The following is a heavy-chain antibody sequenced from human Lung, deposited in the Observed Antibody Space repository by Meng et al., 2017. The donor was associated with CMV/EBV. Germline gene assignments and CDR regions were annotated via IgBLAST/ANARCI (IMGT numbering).Heavy chain of an antibody. J-gene: IGHJ4*02. D-gene: IGHD2-2*01. CDR1: GGSISSGGYY. CDR3: ARVGCSSTSCPDY. Sequence: LRLXCTVSGGSISSGGYYWSWIRQHPGKGLEWIGYIYYSGSTYYNPSLKSRVTISVDTSKNQFSLKLSSVTAADTAVYYCARVGCSSTSCPDYWGQGXLVTVSS. V-gene: IGHV4-31*03. CDR2: IYYSGST.